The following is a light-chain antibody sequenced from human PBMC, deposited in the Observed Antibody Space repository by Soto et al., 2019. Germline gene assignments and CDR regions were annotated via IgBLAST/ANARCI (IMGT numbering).Light chain of an antibody. Sequence: DIQMTHSPSTLSASVGDPVTITCRASQSINSWLAWYQQKPGKAPKLLIYKASSLESGVPSRFSGSGSGTEFTLTISSLQPDDFATYYCQQYNSLWTFGQGTKV. CDR1: QSINSW. J-gene: IGKJ1*01. V-gene: IGKV1-5*03. CDR3: QQYNSLWT. CDR2: KAS.